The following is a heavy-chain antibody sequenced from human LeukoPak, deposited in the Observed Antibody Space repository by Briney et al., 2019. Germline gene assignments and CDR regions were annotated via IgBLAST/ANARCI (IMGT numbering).Heavy chain of an antibody. CDR2: IRFDGGDK. V-gene: IGHV3-30*02. J-gene: IGHJ6*03. D-gene: IGHD4/OR15-4a*01. CDR1: GVIFGTYG. Sequence: PGGSLRLSCVASGVIFGTYGLHWVRQAPGKGLEWVAFIRFDGGDKSYADSVKGRFTISRDNSKNTLYLQMNSLRVEDTAIYYCAKVLPLTFYYMDVWGKGTTVTVT. CDR3: AKVLPLTFYYMDV.